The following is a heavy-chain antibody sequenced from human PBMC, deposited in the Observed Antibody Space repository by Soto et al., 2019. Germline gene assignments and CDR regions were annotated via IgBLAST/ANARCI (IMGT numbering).Heavy chain of an antibody. Sequence: ESLKISCTASGYSSANFWLGWVRQMPGKGLEWMGFVHLGGSDTRYAPSFQDQVTISAARSINTAYLQWSSLRASDTAMFYCAIGTHGNSYYHYLGQGTLVTVSS. CDR1: GYSSANFW. V-gene: IGHV5-51*01. CDR2: VHLGGSDT. CDR3: AIGTHGNSYYHY. J-gene: IGHJ4*02. D-gene: IGHD1-1*01.